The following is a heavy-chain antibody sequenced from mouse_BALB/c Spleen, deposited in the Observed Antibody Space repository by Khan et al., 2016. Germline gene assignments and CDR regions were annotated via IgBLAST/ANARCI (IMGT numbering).Heavy chain of an antibody. Sequence: EVQLQESGPSLVKPSQTLSLTCSVTGDSITSGYWNWIRKFPGNKLEYMGYISYSGSTYYNPSLKSRIFITRDTSKNQYYLQLNSVTTEDTATYYCARYQSAMALFDYWGQGTTLTVSS. D-gene: IGHD2-1*01. CDR2: ISYSGST. V-gene: IGHV3-8*02. CDR1: GDSITSGY. CDR3: ARYQSAMALFDY. J-gene: IGHJ2*01.